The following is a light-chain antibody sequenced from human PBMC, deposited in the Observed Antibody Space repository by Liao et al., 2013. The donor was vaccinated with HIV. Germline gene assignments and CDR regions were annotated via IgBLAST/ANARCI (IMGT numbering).Light chain of an antibody. V-gene: IGLV3-21*04. Sequence: SYELTQPPSVSVAPGKTARITCGGNNIGGKTVHWYQQTSGQAPVVVIIYESDRPSGIPERFSGSKSGNTATLTISRVEVGDEADYYCQVWDSISDHPGVFGGGTKLTVL. J-gene: IGLJ3*02. CDR2: YES. CDR3: QVWDSISDHPGV. CDR1: NIGGKT.